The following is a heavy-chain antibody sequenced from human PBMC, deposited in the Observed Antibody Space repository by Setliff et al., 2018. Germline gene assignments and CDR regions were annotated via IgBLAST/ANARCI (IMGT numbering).Heavy chain of an antibody. D-gene: IGHD3-22*01. Sequence: ASVKVSCKTSGYSFTVFGISWVRQAPGQGLEWMGWISPFYGNTNYAQQFQGRVTMTTDTSTTTAYMELTSLTSDDTALYYCVRGQGPRTVVAIPFDHWGQGTLVTVSS. J-gene: IGHJ4*02. V-gene: IGHV1-18*01. CDR3: VRGQGPRTVVAIPFDH. CDR1: GYSFTVFG. CDR2: ISPFYGNT.